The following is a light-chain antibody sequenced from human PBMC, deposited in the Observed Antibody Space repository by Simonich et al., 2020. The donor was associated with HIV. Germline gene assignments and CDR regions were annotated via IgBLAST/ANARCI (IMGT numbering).Light chain of an antibody. CDR1: NSDVGGYNY. Sequence: QSALTQPASVSGSPGQSITISCTGTNSDVGGYNYVSWYQQHPGKAPKLMIDDVSKRPSGVSNRFSGSKSGNTASLTISGLQAEDEADYYCCSYAGSSTWVFGGGTKLTVL. CDR2: DVS. V-gene: IGLV2-23*02. CDR3: CSYAGSSTWV. J-gene: IGLJ3*02.